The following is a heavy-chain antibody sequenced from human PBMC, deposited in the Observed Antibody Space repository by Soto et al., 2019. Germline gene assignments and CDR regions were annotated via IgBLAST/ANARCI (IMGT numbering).Heavy chain of an antibody. CDR2: ISSSSSYI. V-gene: IGHV3-21*01. D-gene: IGHD3-10*01. CDR1: GFTFSRDW. Sequence: SLRLSCAASGFTFSRDWMHWVRQAPGKGLEWVSSISSSSSYIYYADSVKGRFTISRDNAKNSLHLQMNSLRVEDTAVYFCARTLVGKLLSVYDIWGQGTMVTVSS. CDR3: ARTLVGKLLSVYDI. J-gene: IGHJ3*02.